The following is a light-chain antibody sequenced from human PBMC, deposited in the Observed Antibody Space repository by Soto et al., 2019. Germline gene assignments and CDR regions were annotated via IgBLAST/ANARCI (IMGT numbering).Light chain of an antibody. V-gene: IGLV2-14*01. CDR1: SSDVGAYYY. CDR3: STYTTSNSVV. CDR2: EVN. Sequence: QSVLTQPASVSGSPGQSVTISCAGTSSDVGAYYYVSWYQQHPGKAPKVMIYEVNIRPSGVSNRFSGSKSGNTASLTISGLQAEDEADYYCSTYTTSNSVVFGGGTKVTVL. J-gene: IGLJ2*01.